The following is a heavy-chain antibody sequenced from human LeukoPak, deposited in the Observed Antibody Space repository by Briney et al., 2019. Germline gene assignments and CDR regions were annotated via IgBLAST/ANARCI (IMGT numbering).Heavy chain of an antibody. CDR1: GGSISSSSYY. Sequence: PSETLSLTCTVSGGSISSSSYYWGWIRQPPGKGLEWIGSIYYSGSTYYNPSLKSRVTISVGTSKNQFSLKLSSVTAADTAVYYCARHVDPLVPAAMRALNWFDPWGQGTLVTVSS. J-gene: IGHJ5*02. D-gene: IGHD2-2*01. V-gene: IGHV4-39*01. CDR3: ARHVDPLVPAAMRALNWFDP. CDR2: IYYSGST.